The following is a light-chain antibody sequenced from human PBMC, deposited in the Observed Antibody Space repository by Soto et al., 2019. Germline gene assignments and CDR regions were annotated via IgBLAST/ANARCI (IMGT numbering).Light chain of an antibody. V-gene: IGLV1-40*01. CDR2: GNS. J-gene: IGLJ3*02. Sequence: QSVLTQPPSVSGAPGQRVTISCTGRSSNIGAGYDVHWYRQLPGAAPTLLISGNSDRPSGVPDRFSGSKSGPSAALAISGLQTDDEADYYCQSFDRSLTAWVFGGGTKLTVL. CDR3: QSFDRSLTAWV. CDR1: SSNIGAGYD.